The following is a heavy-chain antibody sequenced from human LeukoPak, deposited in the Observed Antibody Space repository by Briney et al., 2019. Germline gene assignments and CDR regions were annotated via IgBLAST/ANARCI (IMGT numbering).Heavy chain of an antibody. D-gene: IGHD5-24*01. V-gene: IGHV1-69*02. J-gene: IGHJ4*02. Sequence: KVSCKASGGTFSSYTISWVRQAPGQGLEWMGRIIPILGIANYAQKFQGRVTITADKSTSTAYTELSSLRSEDTAVYYCARRDGYNPFDYWGQGTLVTVSS. CDR2: IIPILGIA. CDR3: ARRDGYNPFDY. CDR1: GGTFSSYT.